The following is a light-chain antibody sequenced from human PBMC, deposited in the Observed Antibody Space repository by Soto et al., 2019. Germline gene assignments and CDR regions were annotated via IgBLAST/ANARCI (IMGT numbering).Light chain of an antibody. V-gene: IGLV2-14*01. Sequence: QSALTQPASVSGSPGQSITISCSGTSSDIGTYDHVAWFQQFPGKTPELVIYSVSDRPSGVSYRFSGSKSGNTASLTISGLQADDEADYYCISYTVSRSYVFGTGTKLTVL. CDR1: SSDIGTYDH. CDR2: SVS. J-gene: IGLJ1*01. CDR3: ISYTVSRSYV.